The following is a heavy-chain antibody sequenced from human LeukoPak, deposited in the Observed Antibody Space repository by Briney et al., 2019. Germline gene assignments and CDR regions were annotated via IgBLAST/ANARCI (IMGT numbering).Heavy chain of an antibody. Sequence: GGPLRLSCAASGFPFSSYSMNGVRQAPGKGLEGVSSIISSSSHICFADSVKGQFTISRENAKNSLYLQMNSLRAEDTSVYYCARDPLSGLRQLLSRNWFDLWGQGTLVTVSS. CDR1: GFPFSSYS. J-gene: IGHJ5*02. V-gene: IGHV3-21*01. CDR3: ARDPLSGLRQLLSRNWFDL. CDR2: IISSSSHI. D-gene: IGHD2-2*01.